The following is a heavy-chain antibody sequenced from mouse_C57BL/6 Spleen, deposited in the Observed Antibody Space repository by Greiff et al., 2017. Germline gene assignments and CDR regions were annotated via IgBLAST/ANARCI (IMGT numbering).Heavy chain of an antibody. Sequence: QVQLQQPGAELVMPGASVKLSCKASGYTFTSYWMHWVKQRPGQGLEWIGEIDPSDSYTNYNQKFKGKSTLTVDKSSSTAYMQLSSLTSEDSAVYYCARGPGGSSRSYAMDYWGQGTSVTVSS. J-gene: IGHJ4*01. D-gene: IGHD1-1*01. CDR2: IDPSDSYT. V-gene: IGHV1-69*01. CDR3: ARGPGGSSRSYAMDY. CDR1: GYTFTSYW.